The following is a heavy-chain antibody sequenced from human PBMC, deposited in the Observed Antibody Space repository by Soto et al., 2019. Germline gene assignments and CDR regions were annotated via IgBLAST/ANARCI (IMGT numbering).Heavy chain of an antibody. CDR1: GGSFSGYY. CDR2: TNHSGST. Sequence: QVQLQQWGAGLLKPSETLSLTCAVYGGSFSGYYWSWIRQPPRKGLEWIGETNHSGSTNYNPSLKSRVTISVGTSKNQFSLKLSSVTAADTAVYYCARLGGSYSFDYWGQGTLVTVSS. J-gene: IGHJ4*02. CDR3: ARLGGSYSFDY. V-gene: IGHV4-34*01. D-gene: IGHD2-15*01.